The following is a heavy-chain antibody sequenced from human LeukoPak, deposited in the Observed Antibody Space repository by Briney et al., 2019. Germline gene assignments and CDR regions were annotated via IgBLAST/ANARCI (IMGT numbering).Heavy chain of an antibody. CDR2: MYSSGST. D-gene: IGHD5-18*01. Sequence: SETLSLTCTVSGGSISSSSYYWGWIRQPPGKGLEWIGSMYSSGSTYYNPSLKSRVTISVDTPKNQFSLKLSSVTAADTAVYYCATLGYSYGTDYWGQGTLVTVSS. V-gene: IGHV4-39*07. J-gene: IGHJ4*02. CDR3: ATLGYSYGTDY. CDR1: GGSISSSSYY.